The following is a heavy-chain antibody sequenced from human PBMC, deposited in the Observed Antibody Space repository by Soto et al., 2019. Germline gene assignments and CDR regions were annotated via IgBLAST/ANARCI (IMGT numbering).Heavy chain of an antibody. CDR1: GGSISNSY. CDR3: TRAAMGGSSWPFDY. D-gene: IGHD6-13*01. Sequence: PSETLSLTCTVSGGSISNSYRSWIRQSPGKGLEWIGYIYSSGSTNYNPSLKSRVTISVDTSKNQFSLKLSSVTAADTAVYYCTRAAMGGSSWPFDYWGQGTLVTVSS. CDR2: IYSSGST. V-gene: IGHV4-59*12. J-gene: IGHJ4*02.